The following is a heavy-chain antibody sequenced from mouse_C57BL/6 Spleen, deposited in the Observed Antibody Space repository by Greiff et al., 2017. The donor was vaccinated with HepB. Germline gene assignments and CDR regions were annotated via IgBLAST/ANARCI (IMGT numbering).Heavy chain of an antibody. J-gene: IGHJ1*03. CDR1: GFTFSDYG. V-gene: IGHV5-15*01. D-gene: IGHD1-1*01. CDR3: ARRGYYYGSSSYWYFDV. Sequence: EVQLQESGGGLVQPGGSLKLSCAASGFTFSDYGMAWVRQAPRKGPEWVAFISNLAYSIYYADTVTGRFTISRENAKNTLYLEMSSLRSEDTAMYYCARRGYYYGSSSYWYFDVWGTGTTVTVSS. CDR2: ISNLAYSI.